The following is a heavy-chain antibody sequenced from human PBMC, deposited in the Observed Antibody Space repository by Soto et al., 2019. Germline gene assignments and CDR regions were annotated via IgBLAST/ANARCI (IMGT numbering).Heavy chain of an antibody. CDR3: ARVRAYYGSGSYRMYYYGMDV. CDR1: GGSFSGYY. D-gene: IGHD3-10*01. CDR2: INHSGST. V-gene: IGHV4-34*01. J-gene: IGHJ6*02. Sequence: SETLSLTCAVYGGSFSGYYWSWIRQPPGKGLEWIGEINHSGSTNYNPSLKSRVTISVDTSKNQFSLKLSSVTAADTAVYYCARVRAYYGSGSYRMYYYGMDVWGQGTTGTVSS.